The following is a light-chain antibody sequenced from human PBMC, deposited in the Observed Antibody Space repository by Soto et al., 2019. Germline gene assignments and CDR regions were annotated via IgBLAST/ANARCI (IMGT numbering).Light chain of an antibody. V-gene: IGLV1-44*01. Sequence: QYVLTQPPSASGTPGQRVTISCSGSSSNIGSNTVNWYQQLAGTAPKLLIYSNNHRPSGVPERFSGSKSGPSASLSISGLQSEDEADYYCAAWDDSLNGPVFGGGTKLTVL. J-gene: IGLJ3*02. CDR1: SSNIGSNT. CDR2: SNN. CDR3: AAWDDSLNGPV.